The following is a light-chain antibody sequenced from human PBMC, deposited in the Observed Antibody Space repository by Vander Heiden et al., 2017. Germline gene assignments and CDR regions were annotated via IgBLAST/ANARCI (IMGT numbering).Light chain of an antibody. Sequence: QSALTQPASVSGSPGQSITISCTGTSSDVGSYNLVSWYQQHPGKAPQLMIYEVSNRPSGVSNRFSGSKSGNTASLTISGLQAEDEADYYCCSYAGSSTNWVFGGGTKLTVL. CDR2: EVS. CDR3: CSYAGSSTNWV. CDR1: SSDVGSYNL. J-gene: IGLJ3*02. V-gene: IGLV2-23*02.